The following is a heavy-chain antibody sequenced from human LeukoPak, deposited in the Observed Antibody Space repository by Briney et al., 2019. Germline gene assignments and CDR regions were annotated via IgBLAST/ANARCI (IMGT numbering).Heavy chain of an antibody. CDR3: ARDVGSYYFDY. D-gene: IGHD1-26*01. J-gene: IGHJ4*02. V-gene: IGHV3-23*01. CDR2: ISGGSYNT. CDR1: GFTFDYYA. Sequence: GGSLRLSCAASGFTFDYYAMGWVRQTPGKGLEWLSAISGGSYNTYYADSVKGRFTISRDNSKDTLYLQMNSLRAEDTAVYYCARDVGSYYFDYWGQGTLVTVSS.